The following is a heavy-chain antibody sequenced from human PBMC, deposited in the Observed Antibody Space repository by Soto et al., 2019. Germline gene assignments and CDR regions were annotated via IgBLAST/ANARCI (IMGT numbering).Heavy chain of an antibody. V-gene: IGHV4-34*01. CDR3: ARVLAAAGIKYFDY. Sequence: ETLSLTFAVYGGSFSGYYWSWIRHPPGKVLEWIGEINHSGSTNYNPSLKSRVTISVDTSKNQFSLKLSSVTAADTAVYYCARVLAAAGIKYFDYWGQGTLVTVSS. CDR2: INHSGST. CDR1: GGSFSGYY. D-gene: IGHD6-13*01. J-gene: IGHJ4*02.